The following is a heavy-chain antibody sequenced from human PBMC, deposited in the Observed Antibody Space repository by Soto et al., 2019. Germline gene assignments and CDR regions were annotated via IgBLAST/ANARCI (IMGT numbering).Heavy chain of an antibody. D-gene: IGHD1-1*01. J-gene: IGHJ5*02. V-gene: IGHV4-4*07. CDR2: IYATGTT. CDR1: GASISGYY. Sequence: QVQLQESGPGLVKPSETLSLTCTVSGASISGYYWSWIRKSVGKGLEWIGRIYATGTTDYNPSLKSRVMMTVDTSKKQFSLKLRSVTAAATAVYYCVRDGTKTLRDWFDPWGQGISVTVSS. CDR3: VRDGTKTLRDWFDP.